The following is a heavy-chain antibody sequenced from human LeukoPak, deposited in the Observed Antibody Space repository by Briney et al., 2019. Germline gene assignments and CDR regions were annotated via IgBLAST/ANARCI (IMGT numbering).Heavy chain of an antibody. J-gene: IGHJ4*02. CDR2: IFSSGST. Sequence: SETLSLTCTVSGGSISVYTAYYRGWIRQPPGKGLEWNGGIFSSGSTYYNPSLKSRVTISVDTSKNQFSLKLSSVTAADTAVYFCARSRGYSYAQDYWGQGTLVTVSS. D-gene: IGHD5-18*01. CDR1: GGSISVYTAYY. V-gene: IGHV4-39*01. CDR3: ARSRGYSYAQDY.